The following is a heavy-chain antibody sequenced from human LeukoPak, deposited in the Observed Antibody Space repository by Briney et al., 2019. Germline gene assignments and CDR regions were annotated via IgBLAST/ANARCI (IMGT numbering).Heavy chain of an antibody. V-gene: IGHV4-34*01. CDR1: GGSFSGYY. CDR2: INHSGST. CDR3: ARDSSYSGSTNWFDP. J-gene: IGHJ5*02. Sequence: SETLSLTCAVYGGSFSGYYWSWIRDPPGKGLEWIGEINHSGSTNYNPSLKSRVTMSVDTSKNQFSPKLSSVTAADTAVYYCARDSSYSGSTNWFDPWGQGTLVTVSS. D-gene: IGHD1-26*01.